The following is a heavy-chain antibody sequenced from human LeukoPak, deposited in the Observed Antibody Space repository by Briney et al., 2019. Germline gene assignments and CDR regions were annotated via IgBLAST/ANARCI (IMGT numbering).Heavy chain of an antibody. V-gene: IGHV5-51*01. CDR2: IYPGDSDT. CDR1: GFSFTSYW. J-gene: IGHJ4*02. Sequence: GESLKISCKGSGFSFTSYWIGWVRQMPGKDLEWMGIIYPGDSDTRYSPSFQGQVTISADKSISTAYLQWSSLKASDTAMYYCARQATNYDSSGYYSYYFDYWGQGTLVTVSS. D-gene: IGHD3-22*01. CDR3: ARQATNYDSSGYYSYYFDY.